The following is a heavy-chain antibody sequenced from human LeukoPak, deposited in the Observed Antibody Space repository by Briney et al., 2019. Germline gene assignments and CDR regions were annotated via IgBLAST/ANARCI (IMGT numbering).Heavy chain of an antibody. CDR2: INHSGST. V-gene: IGHV4-34*01. J-gene: IGHJ5*02. CDR1: GGSFSGYY. Sequence: PSETLSLTCAVYGGSFSGYYWSWIRQPPGKGLEWIGEINHSGSTNYNPSLKSRVTISVDTSKNQFSLKLSSVTAADTAVYYCARLAVAPGSWSDPWGQGTLVTVSS. D-gene: IGHD6-19*01. CDR3: ARLAVAPGSWSDP.